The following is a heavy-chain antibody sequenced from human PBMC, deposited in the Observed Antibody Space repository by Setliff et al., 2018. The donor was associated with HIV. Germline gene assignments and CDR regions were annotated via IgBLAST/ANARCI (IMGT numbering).Heavy chain of an antibody. Sequence: SETLSLTCTVSGGSISVYYWSWIRQPAGKGLEWIGYISYSGSTYYNPSLKSRVTISVDTSKNQFSLKLTSVTAADAAMYYCARDVGRTLFGVVTLRRGAGRPVYSGMDVWGQGTTVTVSS. CDR1: GGSISVYY. D-gene: IGHD3-3*01. CDR2: ISYSGST. J-gene: IGHJ6*02. V-gene: IGHV4-59*12. CDR3: ARDVGRTLFGVVTLRRGAGRPVYSGMDV.